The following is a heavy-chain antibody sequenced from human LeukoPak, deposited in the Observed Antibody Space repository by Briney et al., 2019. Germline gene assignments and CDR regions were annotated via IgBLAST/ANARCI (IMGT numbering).Heavy chain of an antibody. CDR1: GGTFSSYA. J-gene: IGHJ4*02. CDR2: IIPIFGTA. D-gene: IGHD6-13*01. Sequence: SVKVSCKASGGTFSSYAISWVRQAPGQGLEWMGGIIPIFGTANYAQKFQGRVTITADESTSTAYMELSSLRSEDTAVYYCARDTVIAAALLDYWGQGTLVTVSS. CDR3: ARDTVIAAALLDY. V-gene: IGHV1-69*13.